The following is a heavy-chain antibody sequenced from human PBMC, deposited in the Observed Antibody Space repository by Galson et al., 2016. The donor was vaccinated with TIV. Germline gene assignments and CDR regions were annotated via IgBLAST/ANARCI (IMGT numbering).Heavy chain of an antibody. CDR3: ARSVSAGSGWVDP. V-gene: IGHV5-10-1*01. D-gene: IGHD2-8*01. CDR2: IDSRDSYT. J-gene: IGHJ5*02. Sequence: IDSRDSYTNYSPTFEGHVTISADKSISTAYLEWPSLKASDSAIYYCARSVSAGSGWVDPWGQGTLVTVSS.